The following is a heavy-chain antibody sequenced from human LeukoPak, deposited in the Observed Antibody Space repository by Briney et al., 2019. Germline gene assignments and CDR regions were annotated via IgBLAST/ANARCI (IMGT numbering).Heavy chain of an antibody. V-gene: IGHV3-48*02. D-gene: IGHD3-9*01. Sequence: PGGSLRLSCAASGFTFRSNSMNWVRQAPGKGLEWVSYISSSSGMISYADSVKGRFTISRDNAKNSLYLQVNSLRDEDTAVYYCARGLTGGRDVDLWGRGTLVTAYS. CDR2: ISSSSGMI. CDR3: ARGLTGGRDVDL. CDR1: GFTFRSNS. J-gene: IGHJ2*01.